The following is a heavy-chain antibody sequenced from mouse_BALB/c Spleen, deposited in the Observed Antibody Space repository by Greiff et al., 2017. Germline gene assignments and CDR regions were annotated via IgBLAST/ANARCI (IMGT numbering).Heavy chain of an antibody. CDR2: IDPETGGT. J-gene: IGHJ3*01. CDR1: GYTFTDYE. CDR3: TRWGITTGFAY. D-gene: IGHD2-4*01. Sequence: QVQLQQSGAELVRPGASVTLSCKASGYTFTDYEMHWVKQTPVHGLEWIGAIDPETGGTAYNQKFKGKATLTADKSSSTAYMELRSLTSEDSAVYYCTRWGITTGFAYWGQGTLVTVSA. V-gene: IGHV1-15*01.